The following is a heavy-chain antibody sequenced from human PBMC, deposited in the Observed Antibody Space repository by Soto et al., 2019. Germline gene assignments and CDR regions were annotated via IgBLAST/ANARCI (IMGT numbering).Heavy chain of an antibody. Sequence: PSETLSLTCTVSGGSVSSSSCYWGWIRQPPGKGLEWIGSIYYSGSTYYNPSLKSRVTISVDTSKSQFSLKLSSVTAADTAVYYCKGPMIVVVTPIDYWGQGTLVTVSS. D-gene: IGHD3-22*01. CDR3: KGPMIVVVTPIDY. V-gene: IGHV4-39*01. CDR1: GGSVSSSSCY. CDR2: IYYSGST. J-gene: IGHJ4*02.